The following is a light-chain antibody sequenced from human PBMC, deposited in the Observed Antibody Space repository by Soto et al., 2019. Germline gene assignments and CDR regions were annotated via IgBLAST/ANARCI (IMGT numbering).Light chain of an antibody. J-gene: IGLJ1*01. CDR2: GNS. Sequence: QSVLTQPPSVSVAQGQRVTISCTGSSSNIGAGYDVHWYQQLPGTAPKLLIYGNSNRPSGVPDRFSGSKSGTSASLAITGLQAEDEADYYCQSYYSSLSGSRVFGTGTKLTGL. CDR3: QSYYSSLSGSRV. CDR1: SSNIGAGYD. V-gene: IGLV1-40*01.